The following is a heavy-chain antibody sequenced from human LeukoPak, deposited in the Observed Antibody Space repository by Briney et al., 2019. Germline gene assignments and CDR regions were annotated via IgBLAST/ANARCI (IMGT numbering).Heavy chain of an antibody. CDR3: ARGYCSSTSCYTATPHNWFDP. CDR2: INSDGSST. J-gene: IGHJ5*02. V-gene: IGHV3-74*01. D-gene: IGHD2-2*02. CDR1: GFTFSSYW. Sequence: PGGSLRLSCAASGFTFSSYWMHWVRQAPGKGLVWVSRINSDGSSTSYADSVKGRFTISRDNAKNTLYLQMNSLRAEDTAVYYCARGYCSSTSCYTATPHNWFDPWGQGTLVTVSP.